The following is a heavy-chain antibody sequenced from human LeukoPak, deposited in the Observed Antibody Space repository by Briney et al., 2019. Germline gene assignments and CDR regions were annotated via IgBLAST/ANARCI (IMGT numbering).Heavy chain of an antibody. D-gene: IGHD3-16*01. CDR1: GGSISSGGSY. J-gene: IGHJ5*02. V-gene: IGHV4-31*03. Sequence: PSEALSLTCTVSGGSISSGGSYWSWIRQHPGKGLEWIGYIYYSGSTNYNPSLKSRVTISIDTSGTQFSLKLSSVTAADTAVYYCARVWDNWFDPWGQGTLVTVSS. CDR3: ARVWDNWFDP. CDR2: IYYSGST.